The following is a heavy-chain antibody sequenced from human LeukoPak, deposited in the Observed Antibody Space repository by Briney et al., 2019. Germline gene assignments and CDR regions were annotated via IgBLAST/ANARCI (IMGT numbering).Heavy chain of an antibody. J-gene: IGHJ6*03. D-gene: IGHD3-10*01. Sequence: SVKVSCKASGGTFSSYAISWVRQAPGQGLEWMGGIIPIFGTANYAQKFQGRVTITTDKSTSTAYMELSSLRSEDTAVYYCASQHYGSGSYYYYYYYYMDVWXXGTTVTVSS. CDR2: IIPIFGTA. V-gene: IGHV1-69*05. CDR3: ASQHYGSGSYYYYYYYYMDV. CDR1: GGTFSSYA.